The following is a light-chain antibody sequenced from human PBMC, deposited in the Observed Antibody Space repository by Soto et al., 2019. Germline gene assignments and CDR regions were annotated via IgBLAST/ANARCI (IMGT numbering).Light chain of an antibody. J-gene: IGLJ3*02. Sequence: QSVLTQPPSVSGAPGQRVTISCTGSSSNVGADYDVHWYQQYPGTAPKLLIFVNNNRPSGVPDRFFGSKSGTSASLAITGLQPEDEADYYCQSYDNNLSAWVFGGGTKLTVL. V-gene: IGLV1-40*01. CDR3: QSYDNNLSAWV. CDR2: VNN. CDR1: SSNVGADYD.